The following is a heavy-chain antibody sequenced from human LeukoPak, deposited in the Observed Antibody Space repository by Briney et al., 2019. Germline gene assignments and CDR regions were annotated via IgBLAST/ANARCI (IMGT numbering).Heavy chain of an antibody. CDR3: ARVEFGGYDYSSGFDP. D-gene: IGHD5-12*01. CDR2: ISSSGSTI. CDR1: GFNFSTYE. J-gene: IGHJ5*02. V-gene: IGHV3-48*03. Sequence: GGSLRLSCSASGFNFSTYEMTWVRQAPGKGLEWVSYISSSGSTIYYADSVKGRFTISRDNAKNSLYLQMNSLRAEDTAVYYCARVEFGGYDYSSGFDPWGQGTLVTVSS.